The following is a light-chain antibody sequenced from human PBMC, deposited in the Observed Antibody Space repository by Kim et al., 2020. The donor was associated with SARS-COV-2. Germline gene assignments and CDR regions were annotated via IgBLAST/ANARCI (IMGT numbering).Light chain of an antibody. Sequence: SSELTQDPAVSLALGQTVRITCQGDSLRSYYASCYQQKPGQAPVLVIYGKNNRPSGLPDRFSGSSSGNTASLTITGVQAEDEADYYCNSPDSSGNHLGVV. CDR1: SLRSYY. CDR3: NSPDSSGNHLGVV. V-gene: IGLV3-19*01. J-gene: IGLJ2*01. CDR2: GKN.